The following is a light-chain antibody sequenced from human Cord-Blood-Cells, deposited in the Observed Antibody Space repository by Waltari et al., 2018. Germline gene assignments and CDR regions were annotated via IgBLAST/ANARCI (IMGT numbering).Light chain of an antibody. V-gene: IGLV2-23*01. CDR3: CSYAGSSTWV. CDR1: SSDVGSYNL. CDR2: EGS. Sequence: QSALTQPASVSGSPGQSITISCTGTSSDVGSYNLVSGYQQHPGKAPKLMVYEGSKRPSGVANRFSCSKSGNTASLTISVLQAEDEADYYCCSYAGSSTWVFGGGTKLTVL. J-gene: IGLJ3*02.